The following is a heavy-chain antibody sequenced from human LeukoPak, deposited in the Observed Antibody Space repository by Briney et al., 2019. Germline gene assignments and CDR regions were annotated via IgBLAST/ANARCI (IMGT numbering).Heavy chain of an antibody. CDR1: GYTFTTYG. Sequence: GASVKVSCKPTGYTFTTYGISWVRQAPGQGLEWMGWISVYNGDTKYAQKFQGRVTMTTDTSTSTAYMELRSLRSDDTAVYYCARDSVVVRPGWFDPWGQGTLVTVSS. CDR2: ISVYNGDT. V-gene: IGHV1-18*01. CDR3: ARDSVVVRPGWFDP. J-gene: IGHJ5*02. D-gene: IGHD2-2*01.